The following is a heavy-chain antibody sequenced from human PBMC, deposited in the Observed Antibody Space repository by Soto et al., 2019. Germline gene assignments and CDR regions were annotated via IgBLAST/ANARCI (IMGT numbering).Heavy chain of an antibody. Sequence: QVQLVQSGAEVKKPGASVKVSCKASGYTFTSYGISWVRQAPGQGLEWMGWISAYNGNTNYAQKLQGRVTMTTDTSRSTAYMELRSLRSDDTAVYYCARGRGEQWLVRWYYYYYGMDVWGQGTTVTVSS. D-gene: IGHD6-19*01. J-gene: IGHJ6*02. CDR2: ISAYNGNT. CDR3: ARGRGEQWLVRWYYYYYGMDV. CDR1: GYTFTSYG. V-gene: IGHV1-18*01.